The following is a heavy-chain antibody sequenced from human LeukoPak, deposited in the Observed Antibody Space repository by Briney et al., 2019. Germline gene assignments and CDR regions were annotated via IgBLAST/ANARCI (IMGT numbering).Heavy chain of an antibody. CDR1: GGSFSGYY. J-gene: IGHJ6*03. V-gene: IGHV4-34*01. Sequence: SETLSLTCAVYGGSFSGYYWSWIRQPPGKGLEWIGVINHSGSTNYNPSLKSRVTISVDTSKNQFSLKLSSVTAADTAVYYCARSRIQLWFSYYYMDVWGKGTTVTVSS. D-gene: IGHD5-18*01. CDR3: ARSRIQLWFSYYYMDV. CDR2: INHSGST.